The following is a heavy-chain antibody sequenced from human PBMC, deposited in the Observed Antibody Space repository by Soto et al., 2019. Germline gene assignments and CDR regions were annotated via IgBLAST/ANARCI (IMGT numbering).Heavy chain of an antibody. CDR2: IIPIFGTA. CDR3: ARGRAVAGTQLDWFDP. Sequence: VKVSCKASGGTFSSYAISWVRQAPGQGLEWMGGIIPIFGTANYAQKFQGRVTITADESTSTAYMELSSLRSEDTAVYYCARGRAVAGTQLDWFDPWGQGTLVTVSS. D-gene: IGHD6-19*01. V-gene: IGHV1-69*13. J-gene: IGHJ5*02. CDR1: GGTFSSYA.